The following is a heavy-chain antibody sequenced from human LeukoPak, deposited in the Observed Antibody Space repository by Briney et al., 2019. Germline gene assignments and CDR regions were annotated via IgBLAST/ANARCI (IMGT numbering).Heavy chain of an antibody. CDR2: ISGSGGST. V-gene: IGHV3-23*01. CDR1: GFTFSSYA. J-gene: IGHJ4*02. Sequence: GGSLRLSCAASGFTFSSYAMSWVRQAPGKGLEWVSAISGSGGSTYYADSVKGRFTISRDNSKNTLYLQMNSLRAEDTAVYYCAKTYYDILAGYRSFDYWGQGTLVTVSS. CDR3: AKTYYDILAGYRSFDY. D-gene: IGHD3-9*01.